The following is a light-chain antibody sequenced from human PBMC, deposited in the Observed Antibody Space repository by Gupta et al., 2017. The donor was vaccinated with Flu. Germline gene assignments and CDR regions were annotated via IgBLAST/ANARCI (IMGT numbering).Light chain of an antibody. J-gene: IGLJ1*01. V-gene: IGLV1-44*01. CDR2: SSD. CDR3: AAWDDSRNVYL. Sequence: QSVLTQPPSASGTPGERVTISCSGSRSNIGVNSVNWYQQLPGASPKLLIFSSDQRPSGAPDQFSGSKSGTSAFLAISGLQAEDEADYYCAAWDDSRNVYLFGTGTKVTVL. CDR1: RSNIGVNS.